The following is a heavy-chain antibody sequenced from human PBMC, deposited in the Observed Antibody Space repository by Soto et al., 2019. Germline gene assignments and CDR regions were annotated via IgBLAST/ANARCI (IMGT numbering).Heavy chain of an antibody. CDR2: INMDGTST. CDR3: ARGPRGLYHHEY. Sequence: EVRLVESGGGLVQPGGSLRLSCVASGFTFSGDWMHWVRQAAGKGLVWVSRINMDGTSTNYADSVKGRFTISRDNAKNRLYLQMNSLRVDDTAVYYCARGPRGLYHHEYWGQGALVTVS. CDR1: GFTFSGDW. D-gene: IGHD2-2*01. J-gene: IGHJ4*02. V-gene: IGHV3-74*01.